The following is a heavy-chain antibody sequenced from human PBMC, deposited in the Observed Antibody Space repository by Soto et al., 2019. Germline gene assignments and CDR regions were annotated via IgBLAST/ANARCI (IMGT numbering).Heavy chain of an antibody. CDR1: GFTFSSYW. J-gene: IGHJ4*02. D-gene: IGHD4-17*01. V-gene: IGHV3-7*01. CDR2: IKQDGSEK. CDR3: ARDRFYHGDPLDY. Sequence: EVQLVESGGGLVQPGGSLRLSCAASGFTFSSYWMSWVRQAPGKGLEWVANIKQDGSEKYYVDSVKGRFTISRENAKNSLYLQMNSLRAEDTAVYYCARDRFYHGDPLDYWGQGTLVTVSS.